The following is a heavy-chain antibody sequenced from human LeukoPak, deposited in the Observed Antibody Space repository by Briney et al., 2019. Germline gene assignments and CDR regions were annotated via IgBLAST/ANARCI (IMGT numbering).Heavy chain of an antibody. CDR3: ARDFSSTSWAGDYYYYMDV. CDR2: INPSGGST. D-gene: IGHD2-2*01. V-gene: IGHV1-46*01. J-gene: IGHJ6*03. CDR1: GYTFTSYY. Sequence: ASVKVSCKVSGYTFTSYYMHWVRQAPGQGLEWMGIINPSGGSTSYAQKFQGRVTMTRDTSTSTVYMELSSLRSEDTAVYYCARDFSSTSWAGDYYYYMDVWGKGTTVTVSS.